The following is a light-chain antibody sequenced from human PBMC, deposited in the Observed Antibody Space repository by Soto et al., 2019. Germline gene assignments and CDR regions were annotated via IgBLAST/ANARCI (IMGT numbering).Light chain of an antibody. CDR3: QQSYTTASIT. V-gene: IGKV1-39*01. J-gene: IGKJ5*01. Sequence: DIKMTQSPSSLSASVGDRGTITCRACQSISRKLNWYQHKPGKAPKLLIYAASSLKNGGPSRLSGGGSGTAYALLIISLQPQDFGTYYCQQSYTTASITFGQGTRLEIK. CDR2: AAS. CDR1: QSISRK.